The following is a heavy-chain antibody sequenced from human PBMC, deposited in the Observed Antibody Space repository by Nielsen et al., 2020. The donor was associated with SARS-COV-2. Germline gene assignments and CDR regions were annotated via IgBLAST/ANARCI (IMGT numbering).Heavy chain of an antibody. V-gene: IGHV5-51*01. CDR2: IYPGDSDT. Sequence: VRQMPGKGLEWMGIIYPGDSDTRCSPSFQGQVTISADKSISTAYLQWSSLKASDTAMYYCARLLMGDCSGGSCHYYGMDVWGQGTTVTVSS. J-gene: IGHJ6*02. D-gene: IGHD2-15*01. CDR3: ARLLMGDCSGGSCHYYGMDV.